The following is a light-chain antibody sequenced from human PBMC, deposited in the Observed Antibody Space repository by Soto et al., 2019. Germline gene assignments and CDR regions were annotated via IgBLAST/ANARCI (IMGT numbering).Light chain of an antibody. V-gene: IGKV1-5*03. CDR2: KAS. CDR3: QQYNSYSPLT. CDR1: QTISSW. J-gene: IGKJ4*01. Sequence: DIQMTQSPSTLSGSVGDRVTITCRASQTISSWLAWYQQKPGKAPKLLIYKASTLKSGVPSRFSGSGSGTEFTLTISSLQPDDFATYYCQQYNSYSPLTFGGGTKVDSK.